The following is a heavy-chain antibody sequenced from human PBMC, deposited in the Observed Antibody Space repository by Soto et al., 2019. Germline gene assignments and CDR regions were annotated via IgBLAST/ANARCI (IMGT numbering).Heavy chain of an antibody. J-gene: IGHJ4*02. CDR2: ISWNSGSI. CDR1: GFTFDDYA. V-gene: IGHV3-9*01. D-gene: IGHD4-17*01. Sequence: EVQLVESGGGLVQPGRSLRLSCAASGFTFDDYAMHWVRQAPGKGLEWVSGISWNSGSIGYADSVKGRVTTSRDNAKNSLYLQMNSLRAEDTALYYFAKSSATTVTPFDYWGQGTLVTVSS. CDR3: AKSSATTVTPFDY.